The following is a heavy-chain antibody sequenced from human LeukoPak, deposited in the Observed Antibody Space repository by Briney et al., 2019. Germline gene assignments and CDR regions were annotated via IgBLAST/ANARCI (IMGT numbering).Heavy chain of an antibody. Sequence: GGSLTVSCAASGFSFSSYAMSWVRQAPGKGLEWVSLISGISGSGYNTYYADSVQGRFTISRANSENTLHLHMHSLRAEDTALYYCVKGVPFWFAYHFCSWGQGTLVTVSS. V-gene: IGHV3-23*01. D-gene: IGHD2/OR15-2a*01. CDR1: GFSFSSYA. CDR3: VKGVPFWFAYHFCS. J-gene: IGHJ1*01. CDR2: ISGSGYNT.